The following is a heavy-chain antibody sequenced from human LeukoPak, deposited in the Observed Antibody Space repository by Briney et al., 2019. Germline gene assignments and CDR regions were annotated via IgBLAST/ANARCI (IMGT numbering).Heavy chain of an antibody. CDR2: INHSGST. J-gene: IGHJ4*02. Sequence: SETLSLTCTVSGGSINSDGYYWSWIRQPPGTGLEWIGEINHSGSTNYNPSLKSRVTISVDTSKNQFSLKLSSVTAADTAVYYCASYYYYDSSGYYQSPLGLDYWGQGTLVTVSS. CDR3: ASYYYYDSSGYYQSPLGLDY. V-gene: IGHV4-34*01. D-gene: IGHD3-22*01. CDR1: GGSINSDGYY.